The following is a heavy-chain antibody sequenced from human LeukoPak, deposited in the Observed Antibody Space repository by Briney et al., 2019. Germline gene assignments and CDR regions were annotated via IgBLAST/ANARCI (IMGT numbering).Heavy chain of an antibody. CDR1: GGTFSSYA. V-gene: IGHV1-69*04. CDR3: ARRTSYYDSSGYRD. CDR2: IIPILGIA. Sequence: ASVKVSCKASGGTFSSYAISWARQAPGQGLEWMGRIIPILGIANYAQKFQGRVTITADKSTSTAYMELSSLRSEDTAVYYCARRTSYYDSSGYRDWGQGTLVTVSS. D-gene: IGHD3-22*01. J-gene: IGHJ4*02.